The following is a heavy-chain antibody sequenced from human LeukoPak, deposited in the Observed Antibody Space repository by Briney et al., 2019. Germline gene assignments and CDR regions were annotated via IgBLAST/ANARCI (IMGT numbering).Heavy chain of an antibody. J-gene: IGHJ5*02. CDR1: GRTFSSYA. V-gene: IGHV1-69*05. CDR3: ARWVVGAPRFDP. D-gene: IGHD1-26*01. CDR2: IIPIFGTA. Sequence: SSVKVSCKASGRTFSSYAISWVRQAPGQGLEWLGGIIPIFGTANYAQKFRGRVTITTHETTSTAYMELSSLRSEEKAVYYCARWVVGAPRFDPWGQGTLVTVSS.